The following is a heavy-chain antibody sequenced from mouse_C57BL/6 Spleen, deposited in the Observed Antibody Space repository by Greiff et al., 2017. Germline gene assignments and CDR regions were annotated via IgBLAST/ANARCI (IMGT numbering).Heavy chain of an antibody. V-gene: IGHV2-9-1*01. CDR2: IWTGGGT. CDR1: GFSLTSYA. Sequence: VQLQESGPGLVAPSQSLSITCTVSGFSLTSYAISWVRQPPGKGLEWLGVIWTGGGTNYNSALKSRLSISKDNSKSQVFLKMNSLQTDDTARYYCARYYSSPYYYAMDYWGQGTSGTVSS. D-gene: IGHD1-1*01. CDR3: ARYYSSPYYYAMDY. J-gene: IGHJ4*01.